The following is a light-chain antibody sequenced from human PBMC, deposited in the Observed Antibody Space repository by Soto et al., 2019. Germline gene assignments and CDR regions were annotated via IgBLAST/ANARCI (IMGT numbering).Light chain of an antibody. CDR3: AAWDDSLNGVV. CDR1: SSNIASNT. CDR2: TDN. V-gene: IGLV1-44*01. J-gene: IGLJ2*01. Sequence: QSVLTQPPSASGTPGQRVTISCSGSSSNIASNTVNWYQQLPGTAPKVLIYTDNQRPSGVPDRFSGSKSGTSASLAISGLQSEDEADYYCAAWDDSLNGVVFGGWTKLTVL.